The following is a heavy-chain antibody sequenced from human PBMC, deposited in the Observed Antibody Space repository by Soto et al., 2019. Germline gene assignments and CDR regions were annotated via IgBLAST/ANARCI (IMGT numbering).Heavy chain of an antibody. Sequence: GSLRLSCASSGFTLSMSAVNWVRQAPGKGLEWVSYISDSGDRTYYADSVKGRFTISRDRSKNTVSLQMDSLGAEDTAVYYCARESEDLTSNFEYWGQGTLVTVSS. J-gene: IGHJ4*02. CDR3: ARESEDLTSNFEY. CDR1: GFTLSMSA. V-gene: IGHV3-23*01. CDR2: ISDSGDRT.